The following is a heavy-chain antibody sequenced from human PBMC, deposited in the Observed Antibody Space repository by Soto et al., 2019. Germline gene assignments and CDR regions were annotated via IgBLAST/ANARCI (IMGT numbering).Heavy chain of an antibody. J-gene: IGHJ4*02. CDR1: GGSVSSGSYY. D-gene: IGHD3-10*01. CDR3: ATGRVLYGSEY. V-gene: IGHV4-61*01. CDR2: IYYSGST. Sequence: SETLSLTCTVSGGSVSSGSYYWSWIRQPPGKGLEWIGYIYYSGSTNYNPSLKSRVTISLDTSKNQYSLRLSSVTTADTALYYCATGRVLYGSEYWGQGTLVTVSS.